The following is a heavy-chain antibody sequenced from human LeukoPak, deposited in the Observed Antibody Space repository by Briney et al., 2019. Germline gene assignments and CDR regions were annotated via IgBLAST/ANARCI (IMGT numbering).Heavy chain of an antibody. CDR2: ISWNSGSI. V-gene: IGHV3-9*01. D-gene: IGHD6-25*01. J-gene: IGHJ4*02. Sequence: GGSLRLSCAASGFTFDDYAMHWVRQAPGKGLDWVSGISWNSGSIGYADSVKGRFTISRDNAKNSLYLQMKSLRAEDTALYYCGKDVKFNRLNYFDYWGQGTLVTVSS. CDR1: GFTFDDYA. CDR3: GKDVKFNRLNYFDY.